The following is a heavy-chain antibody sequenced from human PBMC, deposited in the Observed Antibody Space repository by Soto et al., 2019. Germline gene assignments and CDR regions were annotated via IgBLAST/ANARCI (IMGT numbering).Heavy chain of an antibody. CDR2: ISRDGNTK. Sequence: QVQLVESGGDVVQPGRSLRLSCAVSGFTLSNNAMHWVRQAPGKGLEGVAVISRDGNTKFYADSVQGRFAVSKDSSQNTLYLQMSSLRLEDTAVYFCGRELATGTWGQGTLVTVSS. V-gene: IGHV3-30*09. J-gene: IGHJ5*02. CDR3: GRELATGT. CDR1: GFTLSNNA.